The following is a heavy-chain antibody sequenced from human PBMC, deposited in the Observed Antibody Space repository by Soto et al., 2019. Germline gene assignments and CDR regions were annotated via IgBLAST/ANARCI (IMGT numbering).Heavy chain of an antibody. CDR3: ARLATMVQGVTPQGFDS. CDR1: GFSFTANW. Sequence: PGEYPKIYCQGSGFSFTANWIGWVRRLPGKGLEWMGMIYPGDSDTRYSPSLQGQVTISADKSISTTYLQWSSLKASDSAMYYCARLATMVQGVTPQGFDSWGQGTLVTVSS. CDR2: IYPGDSDT. V-gene: IGHV5-51*01. J-gene: IGHJ5*01. D-gene: IGHD3-10*01.